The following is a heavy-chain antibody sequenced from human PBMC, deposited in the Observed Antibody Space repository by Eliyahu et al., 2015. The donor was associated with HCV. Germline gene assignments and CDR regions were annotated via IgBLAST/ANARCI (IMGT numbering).Heavy chain of an antibody. J-gene: IGHJ5*02. CDR3: ARQYYYDSSGYYDVGVNWFDP. Sequence: QVQLQESGPGLVKPSETLSLTCTVSDGSXGXFFWSXIRXAPGKGLEWIGYINYSGXTNYSPSLKXRVTXSVDTSKNQVSLKLSSVTAADTAVYYCARQYYYDSSGYYDVGVNWFDPWGQGTLVTVSS. V-gene: IGHV4-59*08. CDR2: INYSGXT. CDR1: DGSXGXFF. D-gene: IGHD3-22*01.